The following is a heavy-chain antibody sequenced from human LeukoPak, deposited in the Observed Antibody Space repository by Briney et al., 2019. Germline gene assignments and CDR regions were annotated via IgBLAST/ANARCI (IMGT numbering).Heavy chain of an antibody. Sequence: PSETLSLTCTVSGGSISSSSYYWGWIRQPPGKGLEWMGSIYYSGSTYYNPSLKSRVTISVDTSKNQFSLKLSSVTAADTAVYYCAMRAYSGSYIVDYWGQGTLVTVSS. J-gene: IGHJ4*02. CDR3: AMRAYSGSYIVDY. D-gene: IGHD1-26*01. CDR2: IYYSGST. CDR1: GGSISSSSYY. V-gene: IGHV4-39*01.